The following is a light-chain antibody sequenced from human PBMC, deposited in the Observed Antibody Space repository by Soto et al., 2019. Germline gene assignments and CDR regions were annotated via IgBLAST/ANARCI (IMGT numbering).Light chain of an antibody. Sequence: EIVLTQSPATLSVSPGESATLSCRATQLISSDLAWYQQKPGQAPRLLIYAASTRATGIPARFSGSVSGAEFTLTISSLQSEDFAVYYCQQYNTWPPYTFGQGTKVDIK. V-gene: IGKV3-15*01. CDR1: QLISSD. CDR3: QQYNTWPPYT. CDR2: AAS. J-gene: IGKJ2*01.